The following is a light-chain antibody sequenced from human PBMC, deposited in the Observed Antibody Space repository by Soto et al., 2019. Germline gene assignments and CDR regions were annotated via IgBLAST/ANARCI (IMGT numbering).Light chain of an antibody. J-gene: IGLJ3*02. CDR2: DTS. Sequence: QAVVTQEPSLTVSPGGTVTLTCGSSAGAVTSGQYPFWFQQKPGQAPKTLIYDTSRRHSWTPARFSSSLLGGKAALTLSGTQPEDEAEYYCLLSYNGVQVFGGGTKLTVL. V-gene: IGLV7-46*01. CDR3: LLSYNGVQV. CDR1: AGAVTSGQY.